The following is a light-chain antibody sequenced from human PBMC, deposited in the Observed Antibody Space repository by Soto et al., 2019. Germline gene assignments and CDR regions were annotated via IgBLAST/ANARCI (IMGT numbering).Light chain of an antibody. V-gene: IGLV2-18*01. CDR3: GLYTSDSTYV. CDR1: SCALGTYNS. Sequence: QSSLAQPPSVSGSPGQSVTISCTGSSCALGTYNSVSWYQRPPGSAPKLLIYDVSNRPSWVPDRFSGSKSGHTASLTVSGLHAEDEAEYYCGLYTSDSTYVFGTGTKV. CDR2: DVS. J-gene: IGLJ1*01.